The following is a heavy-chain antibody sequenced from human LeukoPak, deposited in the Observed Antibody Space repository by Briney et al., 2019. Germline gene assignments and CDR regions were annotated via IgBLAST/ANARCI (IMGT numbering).Heavy chain of an antibody. J-gene: IGHJ4*02. CDR1: GGSFSGYY. CDR2: INHSGST. CDR3: ARSSGWYEWDYFDY. V-gene: IGHV4-34*01. D-gene: IGHD6-19*01. Sequence: SETLSLTCAVYGGSFSGYYGSWIRQPPGKGREWIGEINHSGSTNYNPSLKSRVTISVDTSKNQFSLKLSSVTAADTAVYYCARSSGWYEWDYFDYWGQGTLVTVSS.